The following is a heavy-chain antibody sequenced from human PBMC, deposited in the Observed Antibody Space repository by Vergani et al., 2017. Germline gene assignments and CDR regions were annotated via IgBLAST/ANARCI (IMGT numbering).Heavy chain of an antibody. CDR1: AFSITSGDY. V-gene: IGHV4-38-2*02. J-gene: IGHJ4*02. CDR3: GSLDGSLREN. Sequence: QVQLQESGPGLVKPSETLSLICTVSAFSITSGDYWGWIRQPPGKGLAWIGSIYHSGRTYYNPSLRSRLTISVDTSKNQFSLTLRSVTAADTAVYHCGSLDGSLRENWGQGTLVTVSS. CDR2: IYHSGRT. D-gene: IGHD1-26*01.